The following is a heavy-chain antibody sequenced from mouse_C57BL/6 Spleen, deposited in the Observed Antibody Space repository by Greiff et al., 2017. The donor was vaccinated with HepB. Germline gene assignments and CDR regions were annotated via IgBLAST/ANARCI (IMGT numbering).Heavy chain of an antibody. Sequence: VQLQQSGAELARPGASVKLSCKASGYTFTSYGISWVKQSPEKSLEWIGEINPSTGGTTYNQKFKAKATLTVDKSSSTAYMQLKSLTSEDSAVYYCARGDFDYWGQGTTLTVSS. CDR2: INPSTGGT. CDR1: GYTFTSYG. CDR3: ARGDFDY. V-gene: IGHV1-42*01. J-gene: IGHJ2*01.